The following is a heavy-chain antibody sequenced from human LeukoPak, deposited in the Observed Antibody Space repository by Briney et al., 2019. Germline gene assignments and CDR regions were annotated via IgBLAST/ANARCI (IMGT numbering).Heavy chain of an antibody. D-gene: IGHD4-23*01. CDR1: GFTFSSYS. CDR2: ISSSSTI. CDR3: AIGPGGVFHY. J-gene: IGHJ4*02. Sequence: PGGSLRLSCAASGFTFSSYSMNWVRQAPGKGLEWVSYISSSSTIYYADSVKGRFTISRDNSKNTLYLQMNSLRAEDTAVYYCAIGPGGVFHYWGQGTLVIVSS. V-gene: IGHV3-48*01.